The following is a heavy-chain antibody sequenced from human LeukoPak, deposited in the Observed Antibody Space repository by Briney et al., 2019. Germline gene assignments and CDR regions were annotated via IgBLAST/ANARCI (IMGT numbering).Heavy chain of an antibody. J-gene: IGHJ4*02. V-gene: IGHV4-34*08. CDR1: GGTFSGYY. D-gene: IGHD3-22*01. Sequence: SETLSLTCAVYGGTFSGYYWSWIRQPPGKGLEWIGEINHSGSTYYNPSLKSRVTISVDSSKNQFSLKLTSVTAADTAVYYCATLGEYYDSSGYYYNWGQGTLVTVSS. CDR2: INHSGST. CDR3: ATLGEYYDSSGYYYN.